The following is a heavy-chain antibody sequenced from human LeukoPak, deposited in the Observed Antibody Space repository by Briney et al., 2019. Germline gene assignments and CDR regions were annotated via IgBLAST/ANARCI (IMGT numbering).Heavy chain of an antibody. CDR1: GYTFTGYY. D-gene: IGHD2-2*01. J-gene: IGHJ6*03. Sequence: ASVKVSCKASGYTFTGYYMHWVRQAPGQGLEWMGWISAYNGNTNYAQKLQGRVTMTTDTSTSTAYMELRSLRSDDTAVYYCARDHTPYCSSTSCYYYYYMDVWGKGTTVTISS. CDR3: ARDHTPYCSSTSCYYYYYMDV. CDR2: ISAYNGNT. V-gene: IGHV1-18*04.